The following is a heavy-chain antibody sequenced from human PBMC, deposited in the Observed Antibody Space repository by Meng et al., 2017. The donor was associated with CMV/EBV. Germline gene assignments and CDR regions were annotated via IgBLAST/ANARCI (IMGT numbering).Heavy chain of an antibody. CDR2: INPNSGGT. CDR3: AGGWFGELSNRAYYYYGMDV. Sequence: GESLKISCKASGYTFTGYYMHWVRQAPGQGLEWMGWINPNSGGTNYAQKFQGRVTMTRDTSISTAYMELSRLRSDDTAVYYCAGGWFGELSNRAYYYYGMDVWGQGTTVTVSS. CDR1: GYTFTGYY. J-gene: IGHJ6*02. V-gene: IGHV1-2*02. D-gene: IGHD3-10*01.